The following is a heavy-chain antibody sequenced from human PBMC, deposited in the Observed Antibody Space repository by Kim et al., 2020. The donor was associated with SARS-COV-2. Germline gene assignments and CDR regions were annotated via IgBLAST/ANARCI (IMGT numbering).Heavy chain of an antibody. V-gene: IGHV4-31*03. D-gene: IGHD3-10*01. CDR2: IYYSGST. J-gene: IGHJ6*02. CDR1: GGSISSGGYY. Sequence: SETLSLTCTVSGGSISSGGYYWSWIRQHPGKGLEWIGYIYYSGSTYYNPSLKSRVTISVDTSKNQFSLKLSSVTAADTAVYYCARGGSGSYYSVYYGMDVWGQGTTVTVSS. CDR3: ARGGSGSYYSVYYGMDV.